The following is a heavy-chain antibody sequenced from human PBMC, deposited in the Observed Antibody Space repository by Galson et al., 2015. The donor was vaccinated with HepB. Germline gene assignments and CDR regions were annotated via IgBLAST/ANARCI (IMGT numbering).Heavy chain of an antibody. CDR3: ARGSMGLGSYFDY. CDR1: GFTFSSYG. V-gene: IGHV3-33*08. CDR2: IWYDGSNK. Sequence: SLRLSCAASGFTFSSYGMHWVRQAPGKGLEWVAVIWYDGSNKYYADSVKGRFTISRDNSKNTLYLQMNSLRAEDTAVYYCARGSMGLGSYFDYWGQGTLVTVSS. J-gene: IGHJ4*02. D-gene: IGHD6-19*01.